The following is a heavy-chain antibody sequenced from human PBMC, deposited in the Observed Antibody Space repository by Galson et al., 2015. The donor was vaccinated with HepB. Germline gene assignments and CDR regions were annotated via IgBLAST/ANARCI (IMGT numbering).Heavy chain of an antibody. D-gene: IGHD3-22*01. V-gene: IGHV1-46*03. CDR1: GNTSTSHY. CDR3: AREYHYEGSDYSRVAFDI. J-gene: IGHJ3*02. CDR2: INPSGGST. Sequence: SVKVSCKASGNTSTSHYMHWVRQAPGQGLEWMGIINPSGGSTTYAQKFQGRVTMTRDTSTSTVYMDLSSLRYEDTAVYYCAREYHYEGSDYSRVAFDIWGQGTMVIVSS.